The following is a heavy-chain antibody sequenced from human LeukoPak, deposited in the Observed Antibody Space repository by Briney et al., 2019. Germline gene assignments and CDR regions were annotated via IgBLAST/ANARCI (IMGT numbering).Heavy chain of an antibody. D-gene: IGHD2-2*01. CDR3: ARAQSTNTWFHFDY. CDR2: IPYAGGTNT. J-gene: IGHJ4*02. V-gene: IGHV3-30*04. Sequence: GGSLRLSCTASGFTFGGYVMHWVRQAPGKGLEWVSGIPYAGGTNTFYGDPVKGRFTISRDNPKNTLYLQMNSLRVEDTAVYYCARAQSTNTWFHFDYWGQGSLVTVSS. CDR1: GFTFGGYV.